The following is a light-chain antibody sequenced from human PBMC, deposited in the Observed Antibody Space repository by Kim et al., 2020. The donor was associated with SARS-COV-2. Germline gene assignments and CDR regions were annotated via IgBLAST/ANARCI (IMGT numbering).Light chain of an antibody. CDR2: VGTGGIVG. CDR1: SGYRNYQ. J-gene: IGLJ3*02. CDR3: GADHGSGSNFVWV. Sequence: CTLSSGYRNYQVDWCQQRPGKGPRFVMRVGTGGIVGSKGDGIPDRFSVLGSGLNRYLTIKNIQEEDESDYHCGADHGSGSNFVWVFGGGTQLTVL. V-gene: IGLV9-49*01.